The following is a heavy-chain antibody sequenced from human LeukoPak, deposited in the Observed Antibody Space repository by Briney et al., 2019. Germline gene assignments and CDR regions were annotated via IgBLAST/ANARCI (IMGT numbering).Heavy chain of an antibody. Sequence: ASVKVSCEASGYTFTSYYMHWVRQAPGQGLEWMGIINPSGGSTSYAQKFQGRVTMTRDTSTSTVYMELSSLRSEDTAVYYCARVPVTYYDFWSGYYDYWGQGTLVTVSS. V-gene: IGHV1-46*01. D-gene: IGHD3-3*01. J-gene: IGHJ4*02. CDR2: INPSGGST. CDR1: GYTFTSYY. CDR3: ARVPVTYYDFWSGYYDY.